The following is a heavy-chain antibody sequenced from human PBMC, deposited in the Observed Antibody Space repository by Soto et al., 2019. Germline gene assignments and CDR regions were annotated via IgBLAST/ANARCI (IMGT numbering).Heavy chain of an antibody. CDR2: ISSSSSYI. CDR1: GFTFSSYS. Sequence: GGSLRLSCAASGFTFSSYSMNWVRQAPGKGLEWVSSISSSSSYIYYADSVKGRFTISRDNAKNSLYLQMNSLRAGDTAVYYCARDPDSSSWYLNWFDPWGQGTLVTVSS. D-gene: IGHD6-13*01. V-gene: IGHV3-21*01. J-gene: IGHJ5*02. CDR3: ARDPDSSSWYLNWFDP.